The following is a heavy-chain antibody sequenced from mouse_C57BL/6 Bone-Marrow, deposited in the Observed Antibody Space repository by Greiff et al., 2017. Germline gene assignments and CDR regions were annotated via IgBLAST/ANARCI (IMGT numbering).Heavy chain of an antibody. V-gene: IGHV5-6*02. Sequence: DVKLVESGGDLVKPGGSLKLSCAASGFTFSSYGMSWVRQTPDKRLEWVATISSGGSYTYYPDSVQGRFTISRDNAKNTLYLQMSSLKAEDTAMYYCARGGGYWFAYWGQGTLVTVSA. CDR3: ARGGGYWFAY. D-gene: IGHD1-1*02. CDR2: ISSGGSYT. CDR1: GFTFSSYG. J-gene: IGHJ3*01.